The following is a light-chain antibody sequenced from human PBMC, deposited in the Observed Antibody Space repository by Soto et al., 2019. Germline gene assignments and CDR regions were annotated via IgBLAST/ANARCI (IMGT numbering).Light chain of an antibody. CDR1: QSVHND. Sequence: EIVMTQSPATLSVSPGEGATLSCRASQSVHNDLAWYQQKPGQAPRLLIYDASTRATGIPARFSGSGSGTEFTLSISSLQSEDFAVYYCQQYTKWPPLTFGGGTKVEI. CDR2: DAS. V-gene: IGKV3-15*01. CDR3: QQYTKWPPLT. J-gene: IGKJ4*01.